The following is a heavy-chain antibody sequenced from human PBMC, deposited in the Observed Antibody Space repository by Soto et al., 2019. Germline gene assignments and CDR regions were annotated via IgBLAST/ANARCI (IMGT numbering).Heavy chain of an antibody. V-gene: IGHV1-69*01. Sequence: QVQLVQSGAEVKKPGSSVRVSCKSSGGTFSNYAISWVRQAPGQGLEWMGGIIPIFVTADYPQKFQDRVTMPADESTGTDYLELRSLTAEDTAGYYFSRELEPRDRSGDDLQLWRPVPRVNVSS. CDR3: SRELEPRDRSGDDLQL. J-gene: IGHJ3*01. CDR2: IIPIFVTA. CDR1: GGTFSNYA. D-gene: IGHD3-22*01.